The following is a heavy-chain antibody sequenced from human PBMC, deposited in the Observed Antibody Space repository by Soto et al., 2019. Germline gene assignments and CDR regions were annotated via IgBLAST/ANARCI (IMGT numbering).Heavy chain of an antibody. Sequence: ASVKVSCKASGYTFTGYYMHSVRQAPGQGLEWMGWINPNSGGTNYAQKFQGWVTMTRDTSISTAYMELSRLRSDDTAVYYCARDLSIAALVYYGMDVWGQGTTVTVSS. CDR3: ARDLSIAALVYYGMDV. V-gene: IGHV1-2*04. D-gene: IGHD6-6*01. CDR2: INPNSGGT. J-gene: IGHJ6*02. CDR1: GYTFTGYY.